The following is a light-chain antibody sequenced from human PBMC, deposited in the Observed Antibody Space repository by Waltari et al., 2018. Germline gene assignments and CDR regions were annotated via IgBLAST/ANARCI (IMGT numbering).Light chain of an antibody. CDR3: QETYSSPPST. J-gene: IGKJ1*01. CDR1: QRIGNY. CDR2: SAS. Sequence: DIQVTQSPSSRSAAVGDSGSITCRASQRIGNYLNWYQQKPGKAPKLLIYSASSLQSGVPSRFSGSGSGTDFTLTITSMQPEDFAIYYCQETYSSPPSTFGQGTKVESK. V-gene: IGKV1-39*01.